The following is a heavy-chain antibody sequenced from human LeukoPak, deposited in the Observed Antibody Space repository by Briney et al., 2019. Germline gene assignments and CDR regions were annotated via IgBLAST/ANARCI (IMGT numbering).Heavy chain of an antibody. CDR3: ARDSPYSSSWYAARY. CDR1: GGSVSSGSYY. J-gene: IGHJ4*02. D-gene: IGHD6-13*01. CDR2: IYYSGST. Sequence: SSETLSLTYTVSGGSVSSGSYYWSWIRQPPGKGLEWIGYIYYSGSTNYNPSLKSQVTISVDTSKNQFSLKLSSVTAADTAVYYCARDSPYSSSWYAARYWGQGTLVTVSS. V-gene: IGHV4-61*01.